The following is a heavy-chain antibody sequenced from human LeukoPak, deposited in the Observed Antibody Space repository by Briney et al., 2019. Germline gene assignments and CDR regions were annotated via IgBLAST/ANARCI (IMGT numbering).Heavy chain of an antibody. D-gene: IGHD6-6*01. CDR3: ARGEWSSSPFDY. CDR1: GFTLSSYS. CDR2: ISASDGST. Sequence: GGSLRLSCAASGFTLSSYSMSWVRQAPGEGLEWVSGISASDGSTYYAGSVKGRFTISRDNSKNTLYLQMNSLRAEDTAVYYCARGEWSSSPFDYWSQGTLVTVSS. V-gene: IGHV3-23*01. J-gene: IGHJ4*02.